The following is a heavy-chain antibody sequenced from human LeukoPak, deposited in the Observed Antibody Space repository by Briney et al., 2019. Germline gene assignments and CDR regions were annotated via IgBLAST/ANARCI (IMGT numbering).Heavy chain of an antibody. CDR1: GYTFTSYG. CDR2: ISAHNGKT. D-gene: IGHD2-2*01. CDR3: ARGDVVVSAAVRFDP. Sequence: ASVKVSCKASGYTFTSYGITWVRQAPGQGLEWMGWISAHNGKTNYAQKFQGRVTMTTDTPTSTAYMEPRSLRSDDTAVYYCARGDVVVSAAVRFDPWGQGTLVTVSS. J-gene: IGHJ5*02. V-gene: IGHV1-18*01.